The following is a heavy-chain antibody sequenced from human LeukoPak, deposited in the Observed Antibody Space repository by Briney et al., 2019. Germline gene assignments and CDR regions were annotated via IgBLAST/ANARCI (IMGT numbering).Heavy chain of an antibody. J-gene: IGHJ4*02. V-gene: IGHV4-61*02. Sequence: SETLSLTCTVSGYSISSGYYWSWIRQPAGKGLEWIGRIYTSGSTNYNPSLKSRVTMSVDTSKNQFSLKLSSVTAADTAVYYCARLVGGKVYYFDYWGQGTLVTVSS. D-gene: IGHD3-3*01. CDR1: GYSISSGYY. CDR3: ARLVGGKVYYFDY. CDR2: IYTSGST.